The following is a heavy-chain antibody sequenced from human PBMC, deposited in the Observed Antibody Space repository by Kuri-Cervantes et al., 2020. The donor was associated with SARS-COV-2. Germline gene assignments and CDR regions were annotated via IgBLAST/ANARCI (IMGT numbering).Heavy chain of an antibody. J-gene: IGHJ6*03. CDR3: ARMGEPYYMDV. CDR1: GFTFSSYA. Sequence: GESLKISCAASGFTFSSYAMHWVRQAPGKGLEYVSAISSNGGSTYYANSVKGRFTISRDNSKNTLYLQMGSLRAEDMAVYYCARMGEPYYMDVWGKGTMGTGSS. V-gene: IGHV3-64*01. CDR2: ISSNGGST. D-gene: IGHD3-16*01.